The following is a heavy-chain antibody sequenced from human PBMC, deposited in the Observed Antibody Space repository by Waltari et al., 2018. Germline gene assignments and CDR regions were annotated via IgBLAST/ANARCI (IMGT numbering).Heavy chain of an antibody. J-gene: IGHJ5*02. D-gene: IGHD3-10*01. V-gene: IGHV4-34*01. Sequence: QVQLQQWGAGLLKPSETQSLTCAVYGGSLTGYYWTWIRQPPGKGLEWIGEINHSGSTNYKSSLKSRVTISVDTSKSQFSLKLTSVTAADTAVYSWFGRLDRLDPWGQGTLVTVHS. CDR2: INHSGST. CDR1: GGSLTGYY. CDR3: FGRLDRLDP.